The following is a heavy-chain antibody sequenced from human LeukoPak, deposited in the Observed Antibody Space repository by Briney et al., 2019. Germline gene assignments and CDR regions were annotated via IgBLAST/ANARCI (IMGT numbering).Heavy chain of an antibody. V-gene: IGHV3-74*01. CDR1: GLTFSSYW. CDR2: INSDGSST. J-gene: IGHJ4*02. D-gene: IGHD6-13*01. CDR3: ARRIAAAAAPYYFDY. Sequence: GGSLRLSCAASGLTFSSYWMHWVRQAPGKGLLWVSRINSDGSSTSYADSVKGRFTISRDNAKNTLYLQMNSLRAEDTAVYYCARRIAAAAAPYYFDYWGQGTLVTVSS.